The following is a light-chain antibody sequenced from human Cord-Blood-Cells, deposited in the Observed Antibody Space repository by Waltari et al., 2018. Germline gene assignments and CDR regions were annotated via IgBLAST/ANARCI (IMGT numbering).Light chain of an antibody. V-gene: IGLV2-14*01. J-gene: IGLJ2*01. CDR2: EVS. Sequence: QSALTQPASVSGSPGQSITISCTGTSSDVGGYNYVSWYQQHPGKAPELMIYEVSNRPSEVSNRFSGAKSANTTSLTISALQTEDEADYYCSSYTSSSTLVVFGGGTKLTVI. CDR3: SSYTSSSTLVV. CDR1: SSDVGGYNY.